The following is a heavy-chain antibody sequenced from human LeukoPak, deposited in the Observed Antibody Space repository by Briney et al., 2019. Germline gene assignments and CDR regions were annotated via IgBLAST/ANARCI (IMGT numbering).Heavy chain of an antibody. J-gene: IGHJ4*02. CDR3: ARGKRRGGYNYDY. CDR1: GGSFSGYY. Sequence: SETLSLTCAVYGGSFSGYYWSWIRQPPGKGLEWVGDINHSGSTNYNPSLKSGVTISVDTSKNQFSLKLSSVTAADTAVYYCARGKRRGGYNYDYWGQGTLVTVSS. CDR2: INHSGST. D-gene: IGHD5-24*01. V-gene: IGHV4-34*01.